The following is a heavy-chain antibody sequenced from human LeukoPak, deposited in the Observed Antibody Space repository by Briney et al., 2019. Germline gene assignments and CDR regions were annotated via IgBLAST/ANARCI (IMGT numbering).Heavy chain of an antibody. CDR1: GYTFTGSY. D-gene: IGHD3-16*01. CDR2: INPNSGGT. V-gene: IGHV1-2*02. CDR3: AGDGGGCTFDY. J-gene: IGHJ4*02. Sequence: ASVKVSCKASGYTFTGSYMHWVRQAPGQGLEWMGWINPNSGGTNYAQKFQGRVTMTRDTPISTAYMELSRLQSDDTAVYYCAGDGGGCTFDYWGQGTLATVSS.